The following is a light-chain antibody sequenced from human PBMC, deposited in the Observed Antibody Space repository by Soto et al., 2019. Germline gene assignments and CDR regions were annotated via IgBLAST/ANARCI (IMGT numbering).Light chain of an antibody. V-gene: IGLV1-40*01. Sequence: QSVLTQPPSVSGAPGRRVTISCTGSSSNIGAGYDVHWYQQLPGTAPKLLIYGNSNRPSGVPDRFSGSKSGTSASLAITGLQAEDEADYYCQSYDSSLSRVFGGGTQLTVL. CDR3: QSYDSSLSRV. J-gene: IGLJ2*01. CDR1: SSNIGAGYD. CDR2: GNS.